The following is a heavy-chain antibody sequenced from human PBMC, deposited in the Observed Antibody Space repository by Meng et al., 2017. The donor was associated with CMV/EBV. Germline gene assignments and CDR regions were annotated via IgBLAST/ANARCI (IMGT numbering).Heavy chain of an antibody. CDR3: ARVLRWNGVIDY. V-gene: IGHV4-4*07. Sequence: LQESGPRLVKPSETLSLTCTVSGGSISSYYWGWIRQPAGKGLEWIGRIYTSGSTNYNPSLKSRVTMSVATSKNQFSLKLSSVTAADTAVYYCARVLRWNGVIDYWGQGTLVTVSS. J-gene: IGHJ4*02. CDR2: IYTSGST. D-gene: IGHD4-23*01. CDR1: GGSISSYY.